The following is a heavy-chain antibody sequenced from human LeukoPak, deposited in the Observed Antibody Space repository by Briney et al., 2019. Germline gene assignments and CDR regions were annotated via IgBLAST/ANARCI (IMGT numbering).Heavy chain of an antibody. V-gene: IGHV1-2*02. CDR2: INPNSGGT. Sequence: ASVKVSCKASGYTFTGYYMHWVRQAPGQGLEWMGWINPNSGGTNYAQKFQCSVTMTRDTSISTAYMELSRLRSDDTAVYYCARGGDYYDSTVLPDAFDIWGQGTMVTVSS. D-gene: IGHD3-22*01. J-gene: IGHJ3*02. CDR3: ARGGDYYDSTVLPDAFDI. CDR1: GYTFTGYY.